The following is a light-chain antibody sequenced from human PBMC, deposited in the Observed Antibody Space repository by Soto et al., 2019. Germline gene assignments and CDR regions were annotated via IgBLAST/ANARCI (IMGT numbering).Light chain of an antibody. CDR1: SSDVGGYNY. V-gene: IGLV2-14*01. J-gene: IGLJ1*01. CDR3: SSYTSSSIDYV. Sequence: QSVLTQPASVSGSPGQSITISCTGTSSDVGGYNYVSWYQQHPGKAPKLMIYEVSNQPSGVSNRSSGSKSGNTASLTISGLQAEDEADYYCSSYTSSSIDYVFGTGTKVTVL. CDR2: EVS.